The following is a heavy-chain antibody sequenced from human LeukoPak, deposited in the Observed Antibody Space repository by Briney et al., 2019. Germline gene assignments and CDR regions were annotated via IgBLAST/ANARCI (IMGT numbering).Heavy chain of an antibody. CDR1: GYTFTSYD. CDR2: MNPNSGNT. Sequence: ASVKVSCKASGYTFTSYDINWVRQATGQGLEWMGWMNPNSGNTGYAQKFQGRVTITRNTSIGTAYMELSSLRSEDTAVYYCARGPYSYGLGGEDAFDIWGQGTMVTVSS. J-gene: IGHJ3*02. V-gene: IGHV1-8*03. D-gene: IGHD5-18*01. CDR3: ARGPYSYGLGGEDAFDI.